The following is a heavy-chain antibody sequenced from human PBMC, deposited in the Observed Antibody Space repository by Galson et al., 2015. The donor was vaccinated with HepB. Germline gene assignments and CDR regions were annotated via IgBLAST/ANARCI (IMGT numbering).Heavy chain of an antibody. CDR3: AKDRYSSGWYHGFFDY. CDR1: GFAFHDYT. V-gene: IGHV3-43*01. CDR2: ISWDGGST. D-gene: IGHD6-19*01. Sequence: SLRLSCAASGFAFHDYTMHWVRQVPGKTLEWVSLISWDGGSTYYADSVKGRFTISRDNSKNSLYLQMNSLRTEDTALYYCAKDRYSSGWYHGFFDYWGQGTLVTVSS. J-gene: IGHJ4*02.